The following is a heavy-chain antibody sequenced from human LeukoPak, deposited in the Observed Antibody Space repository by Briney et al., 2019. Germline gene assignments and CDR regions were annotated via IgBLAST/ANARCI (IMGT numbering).Heavy chain of an antibody. D-gene: IGHD1-26*01. V-gene: IGHV1-2*02. CDR1: GYTFTGYY. CDR3: ARIVSGWFDP. Sequence: ASVKVSCKASGYTFTGYYMHWVRQAPGQGLEWMGWINSHTGATNYAQKFQGRVTITRDTSISTAYMEVSTLRSDDTAVYYCARIVSGWFDPWGQGTLVTVSS. J-gene: IGHJ5*02. CDR2: INSHTGAT.